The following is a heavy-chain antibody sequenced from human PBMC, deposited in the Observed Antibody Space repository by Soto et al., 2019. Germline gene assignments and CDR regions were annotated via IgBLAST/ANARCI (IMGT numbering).Heavy chain of an antibody. CDR3: ARDPNVHVFGDSSCPGFDP. D-gene: IGHD2-21*01. V-gene: IGHV4-59*01. CDR2: IYYDGST. Sequence: PSETLSLTCTVSGGSISSYYWSWIRQPPGKGLEWIGYIYYDGSTNYNPSLKSRVTISVDTSKNQFSLKLSSVTSANTAVYYCARDPNVHVFGDSSCPGFDPWGQET. CDR1: GGSISSYY. J-gene: IGHJ5*02.